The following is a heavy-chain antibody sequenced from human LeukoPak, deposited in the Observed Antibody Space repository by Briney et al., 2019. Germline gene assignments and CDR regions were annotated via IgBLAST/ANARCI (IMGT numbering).Heavy chain of an antibody. CDR2: IYYSGST. V-gene: IGHV4-59*01. D-gene: IGHD3-22*01. Sequence: PSETLSLTCTVSGGSISSYYWSWIRQPPGKGLEWIGYIYYSGSTNYNPSLKSRVTISVDTSENQFSLKLSSVTAADTAMYYCARGFYYDSSGYYYYFDYWGQGTLVTVSS. CDR3: ARGFYYDSSGYYYYFDY. J-gene: IGHJ4*02. CDR1: GGSISSYY.